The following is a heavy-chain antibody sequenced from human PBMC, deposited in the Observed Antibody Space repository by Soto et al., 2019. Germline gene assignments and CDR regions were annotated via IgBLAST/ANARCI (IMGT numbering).Heavy chain of an antibody. D-gene: IGHD3-10*01. CDR3: ARAGDYGSLSFFDY. Sequence: QVHLVQSGAEVKKPGASVKVSCTASGYTFTNYGVTWVRQAPGQGLEWMGWSTPYNGNTHYAQKVQGRVTMTTDTSTSTAYMELWSLRSDDTAVYYCARAGDYGSLSFFDYWGQGTLVTVSS. CDR1: GYTFTNYG. CDR2: STPYNGNT. J-gene: IGHJ4*02. V-gene: IGHV1-18*01.